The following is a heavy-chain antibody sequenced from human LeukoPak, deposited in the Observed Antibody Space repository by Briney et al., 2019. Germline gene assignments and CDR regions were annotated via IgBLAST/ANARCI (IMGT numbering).Heavy chain of an antibody. CDR3: ARVLAYCSGGSCFGVYYFDY. J-gene: IGHJ4*02. D-gene: IGHD2-15*01. Sequence: GASVKVSCKASGYTFISFGISWVRQAPGQGLEWMGWISAYNGNTNYAQKLQGRVTMTTDTSTSTAYMELRSLRSDDTAVYYCARVLAYCSGGSCFGVYYFDYWGQGTLVTVSS. CDR2: ISAYNGNT. CDR1: GYTFISFG. V-gene: IGHV1-18*01.